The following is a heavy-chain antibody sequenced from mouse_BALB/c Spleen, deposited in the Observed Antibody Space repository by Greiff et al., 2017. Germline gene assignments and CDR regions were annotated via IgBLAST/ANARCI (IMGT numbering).Heavy chain of an antibody. D-gene: IGHD2-14*01. V-gene: IGHV2-9*02. J-gene: IGHJ4*01. CDR3: AREDYRYDDAMDY. CDR1: GFSLTSYG. CDR2: IWAGGST. Sequence: VQLQESGPGLVAPSQSLSITCTVSGFSLTSYGVHWVGQPPGKGLEWLGVIWAGGSTNYNSALMSRLNISKDNSKSTVFLKMNSLQTDDTAMYYCAREDYRYDDAMDYWGQGTSVTVSS.